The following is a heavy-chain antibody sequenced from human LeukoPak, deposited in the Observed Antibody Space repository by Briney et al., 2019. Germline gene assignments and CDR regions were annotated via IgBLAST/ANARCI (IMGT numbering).Heavy chain of an antibody. Sequence: GSLRLSCAASGFTVSSNYMSWVRQAPGKGLEWVSVIYSGGSTYYADSVKGRFTISRDNSKNTLYLQMNSLRAEDTAVYYCAKDGSGSLYYFDYWGQGTLVTVSS. CDR3: AKDGSGSLYYFDY. D-gene: IGHD3-10*01. CDR2: IYSGGST. V-gene: IGHV3-53*01. J-gene: IGHJ4*02. CDR1: GFTVSSNY.